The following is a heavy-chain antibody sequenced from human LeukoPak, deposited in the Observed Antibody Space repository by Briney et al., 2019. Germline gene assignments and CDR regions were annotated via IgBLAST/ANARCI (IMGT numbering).Heavy chain of an antibody. J-gene: IGHJ3*02. Sequence: SETLSLTCAVYGGSFSGYYWSWIRRPPGKGLEWIGEINHSGSTNYNPSLKSRVTISVDTSKNQFSLKLSSVTAADTAVYYCARGLRITMIVVVIPDAFDIWGQGTMVTVSS. CDR2: INHSGST. CDR1: GGSFSGYY. D-gene: IGHD3-22*01. V-gene: IGHV4-34*01. CDR3: ARGLRITMIVVVIPDAFDI.